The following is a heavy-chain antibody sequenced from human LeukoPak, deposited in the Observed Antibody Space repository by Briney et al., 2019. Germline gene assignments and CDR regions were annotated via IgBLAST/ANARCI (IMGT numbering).Heavy chain of an antibody. J-gene: IGHJ4*02. D-gene: IGHD2-15*01. CDR3: SRVKDGYSNFDS. CDR1: GGSISSGDYY. CDR2: IYYSGST. V-gene: IGHV4-30-4*01. Sequence: PSETLSLTCTVSGGSISSGDYYWTWIRQPPGKGLEWIGYIYYSGSTYYNPSLKSRVSTSVDTSMNQFSLKVTSVTAADTAVYYCSRVKDGYSNFDSWGQGTLVTVPS.